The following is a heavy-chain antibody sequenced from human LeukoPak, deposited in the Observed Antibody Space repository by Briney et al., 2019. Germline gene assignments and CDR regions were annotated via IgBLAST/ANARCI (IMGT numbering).Heavy chain of an antibody. J-gene: IGHJ6*03. D-gene: IGHD5-12*01. CDR3: AKDLERSFSGYEMSPYHYYYMDV. CDR2: IIPIFGTT. CDR1: GDTFRSYA. V-gene: IGHV1-69*06. Sequence: GASVKVSCKASGDTFRSYAIIWVRQAPGRGLEWMGGIIPIFGTTNYAQMFQGRATITADKSTDTAYMELSSLTSEDTAVYYCAKDLERSFSGYEMSPYHYYYMDVWGKGTTVTVSS.